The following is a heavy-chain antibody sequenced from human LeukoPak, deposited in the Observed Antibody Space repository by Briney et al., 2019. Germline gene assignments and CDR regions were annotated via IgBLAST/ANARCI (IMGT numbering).Heavy chain of an antibody. CDR2: IKQDGGEK. Sequence: GGSLRLSCAASGFTFTSYWMSWVRQPPGKGLEWVASIKQDGGEKYYVDSVKGRFTISRDNAKNSLYLQMNSLRAEDTAVYYCAREGSSGWYFDCWGQGTLVTVSS. CDR3: AREGSSGWYFDC. J-gene: IGHJ4*02. D-gene: IGHD6-19*01. CDR1: GFTFTSYW. V-gene: IGHV3-7*01.